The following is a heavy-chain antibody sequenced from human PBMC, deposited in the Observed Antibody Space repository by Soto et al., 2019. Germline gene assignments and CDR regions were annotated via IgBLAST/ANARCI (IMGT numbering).Heavy chain of an antibody. J-gene: IGHJ3*01. CDR2: ISTSETYV. CDR1: GFAFITYN. V-gene: IGHV3-21*06. Sequence: EVQLVESGGGLVKPGGSLRLSCAASGFAFITYNMKWVRQAPGKGLEWVSTISTSETYVFYAGSVRGRFTIFRDDAKNSLHLQMNSRRAEDTALYYCAPIGDRDGCDLWGQGTGVTVSA. D-gene: IGHD4-17*01. CDR3: APIGDRDGCDL.